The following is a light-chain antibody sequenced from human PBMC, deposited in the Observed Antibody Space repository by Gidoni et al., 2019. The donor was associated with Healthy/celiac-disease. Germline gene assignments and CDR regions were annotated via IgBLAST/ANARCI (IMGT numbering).Light chain of an antibody. CDR1: QSISSY. Sequence: DIQMPQSPSSLSASVGDRVTITCRASQSISSYLNWYQQKPGKAPKLLIYAASSLQSGVPSRFSGSGSGTDFTLTISSLQPEDFATYYCQQSYSTLPSTFGQGTKLEIK. CDR2: AAS. V-gene: IGKV1-39*01. CDR3: QQSYSTLPST. J-gene: IGKJ2*02.